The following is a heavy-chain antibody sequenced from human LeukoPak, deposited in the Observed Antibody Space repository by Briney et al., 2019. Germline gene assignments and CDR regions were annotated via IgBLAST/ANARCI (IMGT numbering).Heavy chain of an antibody. V-gene: IGHV4-34*01. CDR3: ARVGSYYARAFDI. CDR2: INHSGST. J-gene: IGHJ3*02. CDR1: GGSISSYY. Sequence: SETLSLTCTVSGGSISSYYWSWIRQPPGKGLEWIGEINHSGSTNYNPSLKSRVTISVDTSKNQFSLKLSSVTAADTAVYYCARVGSYYARAFDIWGQGTMVTVSS. D-gene: IGHD1-26*01.